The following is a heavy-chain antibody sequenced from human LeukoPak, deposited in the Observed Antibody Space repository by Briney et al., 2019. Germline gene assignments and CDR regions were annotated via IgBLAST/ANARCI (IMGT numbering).Heavy chain of an antibody. CDR1: GFTFSNYA. V-gene: IGHV3-23*01. D-gene: IGHD3-22*01. CDR2: ISGSGDNI. J-gene: IGHJ4*02. CDR3: AKDRRYYYDSSGYYGEFDY. Sequence: GGSLRLSCAASGFTFSNYAMSWVRQAPGKGLEWVSGISGSGDNIKYADSVKGRFTISRDNSTNTLFLQMNSLRAEDTAVYYCAKDRRYYYDSSGYYGEFDYWGQGTLVTVSS.